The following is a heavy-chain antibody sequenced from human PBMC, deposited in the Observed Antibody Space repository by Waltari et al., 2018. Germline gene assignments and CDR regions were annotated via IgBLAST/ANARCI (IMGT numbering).Heavy chain of an antibody. CDR2: IHRSGRS. J-gene: IGHJ1*01. CDR1: SNSW. Sequence: SNSWWSWVRQSPEKGLEWVGQIHRSGRSNYNPSLESRVTISLDSSNNQFYLRLTSTTAADTAVYYCARDRGIGLFLDSWGQGTLVTVSP. D-gene: IGHD3-9*01. V-gene: IGHV4-4*02. CDR3: ARDRGIGLFLDS.